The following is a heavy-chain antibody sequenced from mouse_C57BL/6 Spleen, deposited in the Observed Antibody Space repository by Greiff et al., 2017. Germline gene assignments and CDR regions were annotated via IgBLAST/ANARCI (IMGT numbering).Heavy chain of an antibody. D-gene: IGHD1-1*01. CDR1: GYTFTSYW. CDR2: IYPGNSDT. CDR3: TRSGTTVGDY. Sequence: VQLQQSGTVLARPGASVKMSCKTSGYTFTSYWMLWVKQRPGQGLEWIGAIYPGNSDTSYNQKFKGKAKLTAVTSASTAYMELSSLTNEDSAVYYCTRSGTTVGDYWGQGTTLTVSS. V-gene: IGHV1-5*01. J-gene: IGHJ2*01.